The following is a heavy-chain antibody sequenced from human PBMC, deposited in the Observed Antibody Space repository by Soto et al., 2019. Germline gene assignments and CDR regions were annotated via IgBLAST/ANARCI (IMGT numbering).Heavy chain of an antibody. V-gene: IGHV3-7*03. D-gene: IGHD3-22*01. CDR2: IKQDGSEK. Sequence: GGSLRLSCAASGFTFSSYWMSWVRQAPGKGLEWVANIKQDGSEKYYVDSVKGRCTISRDNAKNTLYLQMNSLRAEDSAGYYCARVGYYDSSGYYYWGQGTLVTVSS. CDR1: GFTFSSYW. CDR3: ARVGYYDSSGYYY. J-gene: IGHJ4*02.